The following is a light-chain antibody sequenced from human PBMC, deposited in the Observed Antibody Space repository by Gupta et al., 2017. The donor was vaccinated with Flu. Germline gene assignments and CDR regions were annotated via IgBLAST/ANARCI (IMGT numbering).Light chain of an antibody. J-gene: IGKJ1*01. CDR1: QSISNY. CDR2: AAS. CDR3: QQSYSTPWT. V-gene: IGKV1-39*01. Sequence: PSSLSASVGDRVTITCRASQSISNYLNWYQQKPGKAPKLLIYAASSLQSGVPSRFSGSGSGTDFTLTISSLQPEDFATYYCQQSYSTPWTFRQGIKVEIK.